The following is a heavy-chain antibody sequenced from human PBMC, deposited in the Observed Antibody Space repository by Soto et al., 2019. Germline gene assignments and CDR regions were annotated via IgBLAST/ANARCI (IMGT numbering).Heavy chain of an antibody. J-gene: IGHJ4*02. CDR2: IIPIPRIA. CDR3: ARNSYILLGPGSFDY. V-gene: IGHV1-69*02. CDR1: GGTFSIYS. Sequence: QVQLVQSGAEVKKPGSSVKVSCKASGGTFSIYSISWVRQAPGQGRERMGRIIPIPRIANYAHECQGRVTITADNLQVLAYMELMSLRSKDTAVHYCARNSYILLGPGSFDYWGQGTLVTVSS. D-gene: IGHD3-9*01.